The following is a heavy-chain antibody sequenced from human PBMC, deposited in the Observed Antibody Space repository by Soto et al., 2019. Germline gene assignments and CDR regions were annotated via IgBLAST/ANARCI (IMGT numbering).Heavy chain of an antibody. D-gene: IGHD6-13*01. CDR3: ARAVYSRKTDFDY. V-gene: IGHV3-11*01. J-gene: IGHJ4*02. CDR1: GFTFSDYY. CDR2: ISSSAGTI. Sequence: PGGSLRLSCAASGFTFSDYYMSWIRQAPGKGLEWVSYISSSAGTISYADSVKGRFTISRDNAKKSLYLQMNSLRAEDTAVYYCARAVYSRKTDFDYWGQGILVTVYS.